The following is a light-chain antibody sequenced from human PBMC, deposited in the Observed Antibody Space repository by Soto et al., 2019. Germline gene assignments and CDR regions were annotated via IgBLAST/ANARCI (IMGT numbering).Light chain of an antibody. CDR2: EVS. CDR3: SSYTSSSTPYV. Sequence: LTQPASVSGSPGQSITISCTGTSSDVGGYNYVSWFQQHPGKAPKLMIYEVSNRPSGVSNRFSGSKSGNTASLTISGLQAEDEADYYCSSYTSSSTPYVFGTGTKVTVL. V-gene: IGLV2-14*01. J-gene: IGLJ1*01. CDR1: SSDVGGYNY.